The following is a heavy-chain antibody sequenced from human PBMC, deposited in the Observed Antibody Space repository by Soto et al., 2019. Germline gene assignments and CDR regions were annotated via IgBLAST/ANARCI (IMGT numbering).Heavy chain of an antibody. CDR1: GLTYTSSA. Sequence: TSVKVSCKASGLTYTSSAMQCARPASGQRLEWIGWIVVGSGNTNYAQKFQERVTITRDMSTSTAYMELSSLRSEDTAVYYCAADPYYDFWSGYPLPNWFDPWGQGTLVTVSS. D-gene: IGHD3-3*01. V-gene: IGHV1-58*02. J-gene: IGHJ5*02. CDR3: AADPYYDFWSGYPLPNWFDP. CDR2: IVVGSGNT.